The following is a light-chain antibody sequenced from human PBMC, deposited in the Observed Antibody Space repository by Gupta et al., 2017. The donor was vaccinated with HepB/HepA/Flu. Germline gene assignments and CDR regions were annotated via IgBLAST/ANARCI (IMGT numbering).Light chain of an antibody. CDR3: QQYYSTPLT. J-gene: IGKJ4*01. CDR2: WAS. CDR1: QSVLYSSNNKNY. V-gene: IGKV4-1*01. Sequence: DIVMTQSTDSLAVSLGERATINCKSSQSVLYSSNNKNYLAWYQQKLGQPPKLLIYWASTRESGVPDRFSGSGSGTDFTLTISNLQAEDVAVYYCQQYYSTPLTFGGGTKVEIK.